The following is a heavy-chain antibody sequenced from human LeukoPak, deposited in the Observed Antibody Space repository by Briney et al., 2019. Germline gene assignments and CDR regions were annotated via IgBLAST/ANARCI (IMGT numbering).Heavy chain of an antibody. CDR1: GFTFTNHG. J-gene: IGHJ3*02. CDR2: IWFDGSNE. Sequence: PGGSLRLSCATSGFTFTNHGMHWVRQAPGKGLEWVAVIWFDGSNEYYADSVKGRFTISRDNSRNTLYLQMNSLRAEDTAVYYCARDPSTMITPNAFDIWGHGTMVTVSS. D-gene: IGHD4-23*01. CDR3: ARDPSTMITPNAFDI. V-gene: IGHV3-33*01.